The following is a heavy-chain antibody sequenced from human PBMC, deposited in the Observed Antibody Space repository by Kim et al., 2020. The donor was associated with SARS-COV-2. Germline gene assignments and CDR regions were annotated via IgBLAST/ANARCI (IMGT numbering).Heavy chain of an antibody. J-gene: IGHJ6*02. CDR3: ARGGWYYYDGMDV. CDR2: MNNDGTYT. CDR1: GFTFTSYW. V-gene: IGHV3-74*01. Sequence: GGSLRLSCAASGFTFTSYWMHWVRQVPGKGLVWVSHMNNDGTYTRYADSVKGRFTISRDNAKNTLYLEMNSLRAEDTAVYYCARGGWYYYDGMDVWGQGT. D-gene: IGHD6-19*01.